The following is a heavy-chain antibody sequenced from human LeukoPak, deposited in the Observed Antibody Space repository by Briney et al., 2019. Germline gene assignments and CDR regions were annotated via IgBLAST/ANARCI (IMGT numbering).Heavy chain of an antibody. Sequence: GGSLRLSCAASGFTFSSYSMNWVRQAPGKGLEWVSSISSSSSYIYYADSVKGRFTISRDNAKNSLYLQMNSLRAEDTAVYYCARDPGGRHNHHYYYGMDVWGQGTTVTVSS. V-gene: IGHV3-21*01. D-gene: IGHD3-16*01. CDR1: GFTFSSYS. CDR2: ISSSSSYI. J-gene: IGHJ6*02. CDR3: ARDPGGRHNHHYYYGMDV.